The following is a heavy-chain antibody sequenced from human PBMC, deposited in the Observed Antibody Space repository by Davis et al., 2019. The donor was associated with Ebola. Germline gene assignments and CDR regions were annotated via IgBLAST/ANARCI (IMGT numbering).Heavy chain of an antibody. J-gene: IGHJ6*04. Sequence: PGGSLRLSCAASGFTFSIYAMSGVRQAPGKGLEWVSVIGGIDGATYYADSVKGRFTISRDNSANTLYLQMNSLRAEDTAVYYCAKDLRGTTFGGVWGKGTTVTVSS. CDR3: AKDLRGTTFGGV. V-gene: IGHV3-23*01. CDR1: GFTFSIYA. D-gene: IGHD3-3*01. CDR2: IGGIDGAT.